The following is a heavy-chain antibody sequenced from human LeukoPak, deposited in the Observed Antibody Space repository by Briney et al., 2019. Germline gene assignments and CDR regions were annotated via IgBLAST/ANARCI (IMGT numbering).Heavy chain of an antibody. D-gene: IGHD6-19*01. CDR2: ISAYNGNT. Sequence: ASVKVSCKASGYTFTSYGISWVRQAPGQGLEWMGWISAYNGNTNYAQKLQGRVTMTTDTSTSTAYMELRSLRSDDTAVYYCARSLSIAVAGFYYYYYGMDVWGQGTTVTVSS. J-gene: IGHJ6*02. V-gene: IGHV1-18*01. CDR1: GYTFTSYG. CDR3: ARSLSIAVAGFYYYYYGMDV.